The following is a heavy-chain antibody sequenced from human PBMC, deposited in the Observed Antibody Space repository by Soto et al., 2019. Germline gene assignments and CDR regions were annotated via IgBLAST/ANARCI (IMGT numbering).Heavy chain of an antibody. CDR3: ARETNYYYYGLDV. J-gene: IGHJ6*02. D-gene: IGHD3-10*01. Sequence: SETLSLTCTVSGGSVSSGTYFWSWIRQAPGKRLEWIAYIYYSGSTNYNPSLKSRVTISVDTSKSQVSLTLTSVTAADTAIYYCARETNYYYYGLDVWGPGTTVTVSS. V-gene: IGHV4-61*01. CDR2: IYYSGST. CDR1: GGSVSSGTYF.